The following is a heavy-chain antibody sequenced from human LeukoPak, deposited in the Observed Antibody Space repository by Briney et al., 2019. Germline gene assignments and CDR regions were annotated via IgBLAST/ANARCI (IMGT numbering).Heavy chain of an antibody. V-gene: IGHV3-9*01. CDR1: GFTFDDYA. CDR3: VKELKQWLGAIDF. D-gene: IGHD6-19*01. J-gene: IGHJ4*02. CDR2: ILWNSDRI. Sequence: GGSLRLSCAASGFTFDDYAMHWVRQVPGKGLEWVSGILWNSDRIGYADSVKGRFTISRDNAKNSLYLQMNSLRAEDTALYYCVKELKQWLGAIDFWGQGTLVTVSS.